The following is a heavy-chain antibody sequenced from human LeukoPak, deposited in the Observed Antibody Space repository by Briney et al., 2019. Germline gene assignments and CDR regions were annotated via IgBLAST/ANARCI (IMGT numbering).Heavy chain of an antibody. J-gene: IGHJ3*02. CDR3: AGDYEGNLAFDI. V-gene: IGHV3-21*01. CDR2: ISSSSTYI. Sequence: GGSLRLSCVASGFTFSTYAMTWVRQAPGKGLEWVSSISSSSTYIYYADSLEGRFTISRDNVRNSLYLQMNSLRAEDTAVYYCAGDYEGNLAFDIWGQGTMVTVSS. D-gene: IGHD4-23*01. CDR1: GFTFSTYA.